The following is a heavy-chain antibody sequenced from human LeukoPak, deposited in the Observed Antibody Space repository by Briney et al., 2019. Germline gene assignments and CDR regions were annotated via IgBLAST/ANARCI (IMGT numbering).Heavy chain of an antibody. CDR2: IYYSGST. V-gene: IGHV4-59*01. Sequence: PSETLSLTCTVSGGSISSYYWSWIRQPPGKGLEWIGYIYYSGSTNYNPPLKSRVTISVDTSKNQFSLKLSSVTAADTAVYYCARGISSGWHYWYSDLWGRGTLVTVSS. J-gene: IGHJ2*01. D-gene: IGHD6-19*01. CDR1: GGSISSYY. CDR3: ARGISSGWHYWYSDL.